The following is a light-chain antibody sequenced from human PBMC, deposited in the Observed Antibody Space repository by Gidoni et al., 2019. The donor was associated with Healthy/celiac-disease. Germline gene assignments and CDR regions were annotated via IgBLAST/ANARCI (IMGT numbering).Light chain of an antibody. CDR2: WAS. CDR3: QQYYSPSWT. J-gene: IGKJ1*01. Sequence: DIVMTQSPDYLAVSLGERATINCKSSQSVLYSSNNKNYLAWYQQKPGQPPKLLIYWASTRESGVPDRFSGSGSGTDFTLTISSLQAEDVAVYYCQQYYSPSWTFGQGTKVEIK. V-gene: IGKV4-1*01. CDR1: QSVLYSSNNKNY.